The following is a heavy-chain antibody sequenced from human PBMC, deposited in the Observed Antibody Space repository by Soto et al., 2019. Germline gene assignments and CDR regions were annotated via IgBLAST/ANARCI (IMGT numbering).Heavy chain of an antibody. V-gene: IGHV4-31*03. CDR1: GGSISSGGYY. CDR2: IYYSGNT. Sequence: PSETLSLTCTVSGGSISSGGYYWSWIRQHPGKGLEWIGYIYYSGNTYYNPSLKSRVAMSVDTSKNQFSLKLSSVTAADTAVYYCARDRAGTAMTFDYWGQETLVTVSS. CDR3: ARDRAGTAMTFDY. D-gene: IGHD5-18*01. J-gene: IGHJ4*02.